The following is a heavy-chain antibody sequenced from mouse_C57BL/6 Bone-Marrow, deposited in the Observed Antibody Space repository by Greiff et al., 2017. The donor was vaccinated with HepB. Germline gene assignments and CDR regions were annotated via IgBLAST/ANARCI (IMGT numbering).Heavy chain of an antibody. CDR1: GFTFSSYA. V-gene: IGHV5-9-1*02. CDR3: TRDGYYAAMDY. CDR2: ISSGGDYI. Sequence: EVQLVESGEGLVKPGGSLKLSCAASGFTFSSYAMSWVRQTPEKRLEWVAYISSGGDYIYYADTVRGRFTISRDNARNTLYLQMSSLKSEDTAMYYCTRDGYYAAMDYWGQGTSVTVSS. J-gene: IGHJ4*01. D-gene: IGHD2-3*01.